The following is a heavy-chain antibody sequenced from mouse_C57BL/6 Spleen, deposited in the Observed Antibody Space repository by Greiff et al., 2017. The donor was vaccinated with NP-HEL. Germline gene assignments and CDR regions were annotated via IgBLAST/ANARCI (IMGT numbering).Heavy chain of an antibody. D-gene: IGHD2-4*01. CDR2: IYYSGTI. CDR1: GISITTGNYR. V-gene: IGHV3-5*01. Sequence: EVQVVESGPGLVKPSQTVFLTCTVTGISITTGNYRWSWIRQFPGNKLEWIGYIYYSGTITYNPSLTSRTTITRDTPKNQFFLEMNSLTAEDTATYYCAREKMITTLYWYFDVWGTGTTVTVSS. CDR3: AREKMITTLYWYFDV. J-gene: IGHJ1*03.